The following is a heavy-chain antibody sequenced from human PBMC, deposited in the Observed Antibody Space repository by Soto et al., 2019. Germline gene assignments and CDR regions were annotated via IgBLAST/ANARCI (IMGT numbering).Heavy chain of an antibody. V-gene: IGHV4-39*01. CDR3: ARRTVNIRTFYSGLKTHCFDY. CDR2: IYYSGST. CDR1: GGSISSSSYY. J-gene: IGHJ4*02. Sequence: QLQLQESGPGLVKPSETLSLTCAVSGGSISSSSYYWGWIRQPPGKGLEWIGSIYYSGSTYYTPSLQSRGAISVDASKNQFSRKLNAVPAADTAVYYCARRTVNIRTFYSGLKTHCFDYWGQGTLVTVSS. D-gene: IGHD6-19*01.